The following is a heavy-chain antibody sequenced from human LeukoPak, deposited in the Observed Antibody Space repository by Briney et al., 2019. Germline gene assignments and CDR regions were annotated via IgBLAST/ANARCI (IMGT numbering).Heavy chain of an antibody. V-gene: IGHV3-66*02. CDR2: IYSGGST. D-gene: IGHD2-21*02. Sequence: GGSLRLSCAASGFTFSSYAMSWVRQAPGKGLEWVSVIYSGGSTYYADSVKGRFTISRDNSKNTLYLQMNSLRAEDTAVYYCTASLTDWGQGTLVTVSS. CDR1: GFTFSSYA. CDR3: TASLTD. J-gene: IGHJ4*02.